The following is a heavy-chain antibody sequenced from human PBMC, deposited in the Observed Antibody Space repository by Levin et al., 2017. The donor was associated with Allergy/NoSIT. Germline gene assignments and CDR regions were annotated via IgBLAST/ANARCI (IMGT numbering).Heavy chain of an antibody. CDR1: GFTFSSYA. CDR3: ARDLGIAAAGGYFDY. V-gene: IGHV3-30-3*01. Sequence: GESLKISCAASGFTFSSYAMHWVRQAPGKGLEWVAVISYDGSNKYYADSVKGRFTISRDNSKNTLYLQMNSLRAEDTAVYYCARDLGIAAAGGYFDYWGQGTLVTVSS. CDR2: ISYDGSNK. D-gene: IGHD6-13*01. J-gene: IGHJ4*02.